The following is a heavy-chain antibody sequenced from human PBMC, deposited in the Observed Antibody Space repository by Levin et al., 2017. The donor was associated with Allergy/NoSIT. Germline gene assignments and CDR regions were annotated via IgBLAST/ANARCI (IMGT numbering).Heavy chain of an antibody. Sequence: PGESLKISCAASGFTFSSYGMHWVRQAPGKGLEWVAVISYDGSNKDHADSVKGRFTISRDNSKNTLYLQMNSLRAEDTAVYYCAKVREVTITFGGVGTWGQGTLVTVSS. D-gene: IGHD3-16*01. V-gene: IGHV3-30*18. CDR2: ISYDGSNK. J-gene: IGHJ4*02. CDR3: AKVREVTITFGGVGT. CDR1: GFTFSSYG.